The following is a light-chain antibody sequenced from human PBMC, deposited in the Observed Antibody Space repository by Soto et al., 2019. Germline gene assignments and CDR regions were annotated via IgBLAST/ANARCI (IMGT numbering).Light chain of an antibody. CDR2: AAS. CDR3: QQANSFPLT. V-gene: IGKV1D-12*01. Sequence: DIQMTQSPSSVSASAGDRVTITCRASQGISSWLAWYQKKPGKAPKLLIYAASSLQSGVPSRFSGSGSRTDFTLNISSLQPEDFATYYCQQANSFPLTFGGGTNVEIK. J-gene: IGKJ4*01. CDR1: QGISSW.